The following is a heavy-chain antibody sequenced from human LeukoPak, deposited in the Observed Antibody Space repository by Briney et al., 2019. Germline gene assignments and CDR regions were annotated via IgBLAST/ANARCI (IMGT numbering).Heavy chain of an antibody. CDR2: IIGSGGSA. CDR1: GFTFSGYA. D-gene: IGHD5-24*01. CDR3: AKGVDGYTFDY. V-gene: IGHV3-23*01. J-gene: IGHJ4*02. Sequence: GGSLRLSCAASGFTFSGYAMNWVRQAPGKGLEWVSTIIGSGGSAYYADSVKGRFTISRDNSKNTLYLQMSSLRAEDTALYYCAKGVDGYTFDYWGQGALDTVSP.